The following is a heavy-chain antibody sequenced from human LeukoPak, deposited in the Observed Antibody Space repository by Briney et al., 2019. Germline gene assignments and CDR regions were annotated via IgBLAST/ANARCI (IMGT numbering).Heavy chain of an antibody. V-gene: IGHV3-7*01. CDR1: GFTFSNYW. Sequence: GGSLRLSCAASGFTFSNYWMSWVRQAPGKGLEWVANIRQNGSEESYVDSVKGRFIISRDNAENSPYLQMNSLRAEDTAVYYCAREKAAAGIWDFDYWGQGTLVTVSS. J-gene: IGHJ4*02. CDR3: AREKAAAGIWDFDY. D-gene: IGHD6-13*01. CDR2: IRQNGSEE.